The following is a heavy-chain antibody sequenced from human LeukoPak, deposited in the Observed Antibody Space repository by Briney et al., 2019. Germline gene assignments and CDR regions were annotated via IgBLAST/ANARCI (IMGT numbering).Heavy chain of an antibody. Sequence: ASVKVSCKASGYTFTSYGISWVRQAPGQGLEWMGWISAYNGNTNYAQKLQGRVTMTTDTSTSTAYMELRSLRSDDTAVYYCARAPYCGGDCYVLNYYYYMDVWGKGTTVTISS. CDR2: ISAYNGNT. J-gene: IGHJ6*03. V-gene: IGHV1-18*01. CDR1: GYTFTSYG. CDR3: ARAPYCGGDCYVLNYYYYMDV. D-gene: IGHD2-21*02.